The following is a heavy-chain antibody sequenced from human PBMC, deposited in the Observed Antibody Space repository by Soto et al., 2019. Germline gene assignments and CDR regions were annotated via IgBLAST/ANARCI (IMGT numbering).Heavy chain of an antibody. CDR1: GYTFSSYG. V-gene: IGHV1-18*01. Sequence: ASVKVSCKASGYTFSSYGISWVRQAPGQGLEWMGWISSYNGNTNYAQKVQGRVTMTTDTSTSTAYMELRSLRSDDTAVYYCARDLGGGDAGIAVAVNWLAPWGKGPLVTVP. D-gene: IGHD6-19*01. J-gene: IGHJ5*02. CDR2: ISSYNGNT. CDR3: ARDLGGGDAGIAVAVNWLAP.